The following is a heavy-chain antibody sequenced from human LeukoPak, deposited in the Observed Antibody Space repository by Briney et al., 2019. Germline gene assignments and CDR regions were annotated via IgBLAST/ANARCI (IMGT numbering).Heavy chain of an antibody. CDR1: GGTFSSYT. D-gene: IGHD3-22*01. Sequence: SVKVSCKGSGGTFSSYTISWVRQAPGQGLEWMGRIIPILGIANYAQKFQGRVTITADKSTSTAYMELSSLRSEDTAVYYCARDLDYYDSSGYAASDIWGQGTMVTVSS. CDR2: IIPILGIA. CDR3: ARDLDYYDSSGYAASDI. V-gene: IGHV1-69*04. J-gene: IGHJ3*02.